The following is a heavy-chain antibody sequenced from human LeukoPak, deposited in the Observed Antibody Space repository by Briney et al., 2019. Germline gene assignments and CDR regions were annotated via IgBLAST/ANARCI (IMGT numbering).Heavy chain of an antibody. J-gene: IGHJ4*02. CDR2: ISYDGSNK. CDR1: GFTFSSYA. D-gene: IGHD1-1*01. CDR3: ARDGTALDY. V-gene: IGHV3-30-3*01. Sequence: GRSLRLSCAASGFTFSSYAMHWVRQAPGKGLEWVAVISYDGSNKYYADSVKGRFTISRDNSKNTLYLQMNSLRAEDTAVYYYARDGTALDYWGQGTLVTVSS.